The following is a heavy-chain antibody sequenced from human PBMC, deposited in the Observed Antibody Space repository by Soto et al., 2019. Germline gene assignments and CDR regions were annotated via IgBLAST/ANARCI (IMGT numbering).Heavy chain of an antibody. Sequence: QVQLVQSGAEVKKPGASVKVSCKASGYTFTGYYMHWVRQAPGQGLEGMGGINPNRGSTNYAQKLQGRVSMTRDTSISTDYMELSRLRSDDTAVYYCARKRTGTGWFDPWGQGTLVTVSS. J-gene: IGHJ5*02. CDR1: GYTFTGYY. CDR2: INPNRGST. V-gene: IGHV1-2*02. CDR3: ARKRTGTGWFDP. D-gene: IGHD1-1*01.